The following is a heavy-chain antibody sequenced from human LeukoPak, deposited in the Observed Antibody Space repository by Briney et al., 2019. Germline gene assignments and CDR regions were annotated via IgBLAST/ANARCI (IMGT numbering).Heavy chain of an antibody. CDR2: ISGSGGST. V-gene: IGHV3-23*01. D-gene: IGHD3-3*01. Sequence: PGGSLRLSCAASGFTFSSYAMSWVRQAPGKGLEWVSAISGSGGSTYYADSVKGRFTISRDNSKNTLYLQMNSLRAEDTAVYYCAKSDAPYDLYYYYMDVWGKGTTVTVSS. CDR3: AKSDAPYDLYYYYMDV. CDR1: GFTFSSYA. J-gene: IGHJ6*03.